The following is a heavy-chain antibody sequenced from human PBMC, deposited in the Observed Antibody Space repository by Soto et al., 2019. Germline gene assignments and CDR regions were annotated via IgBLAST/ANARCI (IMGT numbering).Heavy chain of an antibody. J-gene: IGHJ4*01. CDR2: TYYRSKWYC. D-gene: IGHD1-26*01. CDR3: ARGEQYSGRIFDY. CDR1: GDSVSSNSAG. V-gene: IGHV6-1*01. Sequence: PSQTLSLTCAITGDSVSSNSAGWSWVRQSPSRGLERLGRTYYRSKWYCEYAVSVRGRITINPDTSKNQYSLQLNSVTPEDTAVYFCARGEQYSGRIFDYWGQGTLVTVSS.